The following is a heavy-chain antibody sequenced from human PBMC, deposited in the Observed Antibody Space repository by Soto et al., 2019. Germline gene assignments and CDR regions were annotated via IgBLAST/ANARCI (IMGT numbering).Heavy chain of an antibody. V-gene: IGHV3-21*01. CDR1: GFTFSSYS. Sequence: GGSLRLSCAASGFTFSSYSMNWVRQAPGKGLEWVSSISSSSSYIYYADSVKGRFTISRDNAKNSLYLQMNSLRAEDTAVYYCARDFREQWLNNWFDPWGQGTLVTVSS. CDR2: ISSSSSYI. J-gene: IGHJ5*02. CDR3: ARDFREQWLNNWFDP. D-gene: IGHD6-19*01.